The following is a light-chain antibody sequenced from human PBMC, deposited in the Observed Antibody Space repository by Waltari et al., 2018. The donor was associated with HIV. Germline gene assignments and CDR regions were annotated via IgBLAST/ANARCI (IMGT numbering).Light chain of an antibody. V-gene: IGKV1-9*01. J-gene: IGKJ3*01. CDR2: RAS. Sequence: DIQLTQSPSSLSASEGDRVTITCRASQGISSYLAWYQQKLGKAPKHLIYRASTLPGGVPSRFSGSGSGTEFTLTISSLQPEDFATYYCQQLNVYPTFGPGTKVDFK. CDR3: QQLNVYPT. CDR1: QGISSY.